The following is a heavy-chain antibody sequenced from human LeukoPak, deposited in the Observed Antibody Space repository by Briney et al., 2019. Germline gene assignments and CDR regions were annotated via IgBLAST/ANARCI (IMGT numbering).Heavy chain of an antibody. CDR2: INPNSGGT. CDR1: GYTFTGYY. Sequence: ASVKVSCKASGYTFTGYYMHWVRQAPGQGLEWVGWINPNSGGTNYAQKFQGRVTMTRDTSISTAYMELSRLRSDDTAVYYCARVKGIAAAGNRYFGYWGQGTLVTVSS. J-gene: IGHJ4*02. CDR3: ARVKGIAAAGNRYFGY. D-gene: IGHD6-13*01. V-gene: IGHV1-2*02.